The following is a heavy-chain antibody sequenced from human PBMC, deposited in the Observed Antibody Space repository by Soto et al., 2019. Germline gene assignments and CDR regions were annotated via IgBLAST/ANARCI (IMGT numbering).Heavy chain of an antibody. CDR1: GFTFSSYE. CDR2: ISSSGSTI. J-gene: IGHJ4*02. V-gene: IGHV3-48*03. Sequence: PGGSLRLSCAASGFTFSSYEMNWVRQAPGKGLEWVSYISSSGSTIYYAGSVKGRFTISRDNARNSLYLQMNSLRAEDTAVYYCAREEARGYSAYDPFDYWGQGTLVTVSS. D-gene: IGHD5-12*01. CDR3: AREEARGYSAYDPFDY.